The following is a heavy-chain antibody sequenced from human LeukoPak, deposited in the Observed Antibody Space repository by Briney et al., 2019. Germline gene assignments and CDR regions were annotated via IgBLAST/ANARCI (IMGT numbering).Heavy chain of an antibody. Sequence: GGSLRLSCAASGFTFSSYWMTWVRQAPGKGLEWVANMNLDGSEKYYVDSVKGRFTISRDNAKNSLYLQMNSLTAEDTAVYYCARDDGFSCYSYWGQGILVTVSS. D-gene: IGHD3/OR15-3a*01. CDR2: MNLDGSEK. CDR3: ARDDGFSCYSY. J-gene: IGHJ4*02. V-gene: IGHV3-7*01. CDR1: GFTFSSYW.